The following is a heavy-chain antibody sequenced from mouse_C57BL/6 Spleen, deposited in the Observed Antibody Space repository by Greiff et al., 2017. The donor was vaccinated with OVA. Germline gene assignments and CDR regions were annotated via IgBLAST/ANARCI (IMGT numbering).Heavy chain of an antibody. CDR1: GYTFTSYW. J-gene: IGHJ4*01. D-gene: IGHD1-1*01. CDR3: ARSGEYGSSHYYAMDY. Sequence: VQLQQPGAELVRPGSSVKLSCKASGYTFTSYWMHWVKQRPIQGLEWIGNIDPSDSETHYNQKFKDKATLTVDKSSSTAYMQLSSLTSEDSAVYYCARSGEYGSSHYYAMDYWGQGTSVTVSS. V-gene: IGHV1-52*01. CDR2: IDPSDSET.